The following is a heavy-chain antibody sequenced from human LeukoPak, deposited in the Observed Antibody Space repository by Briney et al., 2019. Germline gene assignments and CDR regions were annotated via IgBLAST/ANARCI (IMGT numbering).Heavy chain of an antibody. CDR1: GGSVSSGGYY. V-gene: IGHV4-61*10. J-gene: IGHJ4*02. D-gene: IGHD3-22*01. CDR3: ARRGRRAYYYDSSGRYYFDY. Sequence: SETLSLTCTVSGGSVSSGGYYWSWIRQPAGKGLEWIGRIQSSGSTEYNPSLKRRVAISIDTSKNQFSLKLSSVTAADTAVYYCARRGRRAYYYDSSGRYYFDYWGQGTLVTVSS. CDR2: IQSSGST.